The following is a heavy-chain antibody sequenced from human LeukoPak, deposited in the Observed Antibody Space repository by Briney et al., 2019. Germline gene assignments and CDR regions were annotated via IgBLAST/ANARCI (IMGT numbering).Heavy chain of an antibody. D-gene: IGHD3-22*01. CDR3: ARGSNYYDSSGRHLAAFDI. CDR2: LFASGYS. J-gene: IGHJ3*02. V-gene: IGHV3-66*01. CDR1: GFSVSVNY. Sequence: GGSLRLSCAASGFSVSVNYMSWVRQAPGKGLEWVSTLFASGYSTYADSVKGRFTISRDNSKNTLYLQMNSLRAEDTAVYYCARGSNYYDSSGRHLAAFDIWGQGTMVTVSS.